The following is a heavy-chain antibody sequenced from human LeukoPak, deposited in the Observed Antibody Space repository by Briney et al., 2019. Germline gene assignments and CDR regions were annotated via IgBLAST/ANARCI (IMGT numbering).Heavy chain of an antibody. D-gene: IGHD4-17*01. Sequence: GGSLRLPCAASGFSFSSYSMNWVRQAPGKVLEWVSSISSSSSYIYYADSVKRRFTISRDNAKNSLYLQMNSLRAEDTAVYYCASHADTTVTRWFDPWGQGTLVTVSS. CDR1: GFSFSSYS. J-gene: IGHJ5*02. V-gene: IGHV3-21*01. CDR2: ISSSSSYI. CDR3: ASHADTTVTRWFDP.